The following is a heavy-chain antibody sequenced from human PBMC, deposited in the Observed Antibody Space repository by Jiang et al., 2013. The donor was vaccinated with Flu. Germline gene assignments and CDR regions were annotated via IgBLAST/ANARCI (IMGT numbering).Heavy chain of an antibody. CDR3: ARVSTYYYGSGSYWWFDP. CDR1: GDSVSSNSAA. CDR2: TYYRSKWYN. J-gene: IGHJ5*02. Sequence: SGDSVSSNSAAWNWIRQSPSRGLEWLGRTYYRSKWYNDYAVSVKSRITINPDTSKNQFSLQLNSVTPEDTAVYYCARVSTYYYGSGSYWWFDPWGQGTLVTVSS. D-gene: IGHD3-10*01. V-gene: IGHV6-1*01.